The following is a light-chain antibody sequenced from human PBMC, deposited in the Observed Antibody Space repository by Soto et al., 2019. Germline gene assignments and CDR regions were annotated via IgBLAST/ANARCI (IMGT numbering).Light chain of an antibody. CDR3: QQRSNWPPIT. CDR1: QSVSSY. Sequence: EIVLTQFPATLSLSKGERATLSCRASQSVSSYLAWYPPKPVQAPRLLIYDASNRATGIPARFSGSGSGTDFTLTISSLEPEDFAVYYCQQRSNWPPITFGQGTRLEI. V-gene: IGKV3-11*01. J-gene: IGKJ5*01. CDR2: DAS.